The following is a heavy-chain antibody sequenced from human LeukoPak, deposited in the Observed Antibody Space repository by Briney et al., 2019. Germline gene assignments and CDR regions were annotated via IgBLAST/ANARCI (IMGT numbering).Heavy chain of an antibody. CDR3: ARQGYSGSYSS. CDR1: GFIFGSYA. Sequence: SGGSLRLSCAASGFIFGSYATSWVRQAPGKGLEWVSSISGSGETTYYADSVKGRFTISRDNSKNTLYLQMNSLRAEDTAVYYCARQGYSGSYSSWGQGTLVTVSS. J-gene: IGHJ4*02. V-gene: IGHV3-23*01. CDR2: ISGSGETT. D-gene: IGHD1-26*01.